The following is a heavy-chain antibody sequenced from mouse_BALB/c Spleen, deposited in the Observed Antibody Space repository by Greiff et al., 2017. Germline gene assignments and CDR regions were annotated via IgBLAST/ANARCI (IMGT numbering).Heavy chain of an antibody. CDR1: GDSITSGY. CDR3: ASSRGFYDGYYDAMDY. CDR2: ISYSGST. J-gene: IGHJ4*01. V-gene: IGHV3-8*02. Sequence: VQLKESGPSLVKPSQTLSLTCSVTGDSITSGYWNWIRKFPGNKLEYMGYISYSGSTYYNPSLKSRISITRDTSKNQYYLQLNSVTTEDTATYYCASSRGFYDGYYDAMDYWGQGTSVTVSS. D-gene: IGHD2-3*01.